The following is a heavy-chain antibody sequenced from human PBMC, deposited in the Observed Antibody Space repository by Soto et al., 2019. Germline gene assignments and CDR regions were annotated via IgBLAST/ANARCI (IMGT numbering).Heavy chain of an antibody. J-gene: IGHJ4*02. CDR2: ISYDGRNK. CDR1: GFTFSSDA. CDR3: ARGPSSLTRFDY. D-gene: IGHD2-2*01. V-gene: IGHV3-30-3*01. Sequence: PGGSLRLSCAAPGFTFSSDAMHWVRQAPGKGLDWVAAISYDGRNKYYADTVKGRFTIPRDNSKNTLSLQMNSLRAEDTAVYYCARGPSSLTRFDYWGQGILVTVSS.